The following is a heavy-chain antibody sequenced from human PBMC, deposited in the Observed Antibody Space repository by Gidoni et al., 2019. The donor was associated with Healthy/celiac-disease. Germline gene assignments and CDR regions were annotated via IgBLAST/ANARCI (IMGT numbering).Heavy chain of an antibody. V-gene: IGHV3-30*18. CDR1: GFTFSSYG. D-gene: IGHD3-16*02. Sequence: QVQLVESGGGVVQPGRSLRLSCAASGFTFSSYGMHWVRQAPGKGLEWVAIISYDGSNKYYADSVKGRFTISRDNSKNTLYLQMNSLRTGDTAVYYCAKDPAVATYYDYVWGNFRFYGPDFDYWGQGTLVTVSS. J-gene: IGHJ4*02. CDR3: AKDPAVATYYDYVWGNFRFYGPDFDY. CDR2: ISYDGSNK.